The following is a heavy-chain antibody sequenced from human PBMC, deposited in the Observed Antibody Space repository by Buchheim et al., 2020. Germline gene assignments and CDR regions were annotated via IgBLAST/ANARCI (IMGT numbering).Heavy chain of an antibody. CDR3: ARGRYYYGSGTSKDY. CDR1: GGTFSSYA. CDR2: MNPNSGNT. J-gene: IGHJ4*02. D-gene: IGHD3-10*01. V-gene: IGHV1-8*02. Sequence: QVQLVQSGAEVKKPGSSVKVSCKASGGTFSSYAISWVRQAPGQGLEWMGWMNPNSGNTGYAQKFQGRVTMTRNTSISTAYMELSSLRSEDTAVYYCARGRYYYGSGTSKDYWGQGTL.